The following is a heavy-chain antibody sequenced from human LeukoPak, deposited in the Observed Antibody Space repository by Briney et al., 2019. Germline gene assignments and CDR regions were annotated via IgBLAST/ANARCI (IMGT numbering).Heavy chain of an antibody. CDR3: ARGNPQVAAPSDY. J-gene: IGHJ4*02. CDR2: IIPILGIA. D-gene: IGHD6-13*01. Sequence: SVKVSCKASGGTFSSYAISWVRQAPGQGLEWMGRIIPILGIANYAQKFQGRVTITADKSTSTAYMELSSLGSEDTAVYYCARGNPQVAAPSDYWGQGTLVTVSS. V-gene: IGHV1-69*04. CDR1: GGTFSSYA.